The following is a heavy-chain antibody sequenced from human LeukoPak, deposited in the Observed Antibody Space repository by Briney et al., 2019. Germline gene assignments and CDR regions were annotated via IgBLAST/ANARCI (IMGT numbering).Heavy chain of an antibody. Sequence: GGSLRLSCAASGFSFDDYGMSWVRQAPGKGLEWVSGINWNGGSTGYADSVKGRFTISRDNAKNSLYLHMNSLRAEDTALYYCAGGDRNGWYFDYWGQGTLATVSS. CDR1: GFSFDDYG. J-gene: IGHJ4*02. V-gene: IGHV3-20*04. CDR2: INWNGGST. D-gene: IGHD6-19*01. CDR3: AGGDRNGWYFDY.